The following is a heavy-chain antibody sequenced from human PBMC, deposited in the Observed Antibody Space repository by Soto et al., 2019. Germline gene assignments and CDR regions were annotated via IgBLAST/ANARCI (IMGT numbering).Heavy chain of an antibody. Sequence: VQLVESGGGLVQPGRSLRLSCAASGFTFDDYAIHWVRQAPGKGLEWVSSISGSGASLAYADSVKGRFTISRDNAKNSLYLQMNSLRPEDTALYYCAKWDSMGFYEFWGQGTLVTVSS. CDR1: GFTFDDYA. J-gene: IGHJ1*01. V-gene: IGHV3-9*01. CDR3: AKWDSMGFYEF. CDR2: ISGSGASL. D-gene: IGHD3-22*01.